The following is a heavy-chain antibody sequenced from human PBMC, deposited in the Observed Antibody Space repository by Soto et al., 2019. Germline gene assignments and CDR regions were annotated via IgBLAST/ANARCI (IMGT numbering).Heavy chain of an antibody. CDR3: ARLGGAYAY. D-gene: IGHD3-16*01. Sequence: QLQLQESGPGLVKPSETLSLTCTVSGGSISSSFYYWGWIRQPPGKGLEWIGSIYYAGTTYYNPSLKSRVTISADTSTNQFSLKLTSVTAADTAVYYCARLGGAYAYWGQGTLVTVSS. J-gene: IGHJ4*02. CDR1: GGSISSSFYY. V-gene: IGHV4-39*01. CDR2: IYYAGTT.